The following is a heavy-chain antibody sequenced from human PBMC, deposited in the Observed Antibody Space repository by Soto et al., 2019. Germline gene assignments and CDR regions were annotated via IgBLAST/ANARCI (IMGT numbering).Heavy chain of an antibody. J-gene: IGHJ6*02. CDR3: GRHSYWGINYYYSVDV. V-gene: IGHV5-51*01. CDR2: IYPEDSDT. Sequence: GDSLKISCKGSGYSFTSYWVAWVRQMPGKCLEWLGIIYPEDSDTKKSPSFEGQVTFTLDKSIDTAYLQWSSLKASDTATYYCGRHSYWGINYYYSVDVWGQGTTVTV. D-gene: IGHD1-26*01. CDR1: GYSFTSYW.